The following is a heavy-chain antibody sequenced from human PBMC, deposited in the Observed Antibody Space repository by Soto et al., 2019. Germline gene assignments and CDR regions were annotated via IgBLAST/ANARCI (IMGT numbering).Heavy chain of an antibody. CDR3: ARGHLWLEN. CDR2: IYDSGST. V-gene: IGHV4-59*01. J-gene: IGHJ4*02. Sequence: SETLSLTCAVSGVSTSGFYWSWIRQPPGKGLEYIGYIYDSGSTYYNPSLKSRVTVSLDSSKNQFSLKLTSVTAADTAIYYCARGHLWLENWGQGTLVTVSS. D-gene: IGHD3-3*01. CDR1: GVSTSGFY.